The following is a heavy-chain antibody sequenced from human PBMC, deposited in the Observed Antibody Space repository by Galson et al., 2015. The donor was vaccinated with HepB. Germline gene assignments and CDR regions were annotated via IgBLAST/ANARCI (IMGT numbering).Heavy chain of an antibody. V-gene: IGHV4-59*02. D-gene: IGHD3-3*01. Sequence: ETLSLTCTVSGGSVSGHYWSWIRQPPGKGLEWIGFIYYSGSTNYSPSLQSRVTISVDTPKNQFSLKMTSVSAADAAVYYCARNLDDSSRGYPSYYYYMDVWGKGATVTVSS. CDR3: ARNLDDSSRGYPSYYYYMDV. CDR1: GGSVSGHY. J-gene: IGHJ6*03. CDR2: IYYSGST.